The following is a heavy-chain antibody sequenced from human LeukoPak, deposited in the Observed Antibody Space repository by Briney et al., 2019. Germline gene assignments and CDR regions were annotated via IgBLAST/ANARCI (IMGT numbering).Heavy chain of an antibody. J-gene: IGHJ4*02. D-gene: IGHD2-15*01. CDR1: GDSVSSNSAA. CDR3: ARDFRYCSGGSCYTLFDY. CDR2: TYYRSKWYN. Sequence: SQTLSLTCAISGDSVSSNSAAWNWIRQSPSRGLEWLGRTYYRSKWYNDYAVSVKSRITINPDTSKNQFSLQLNPVTPEDTAVYYCARDFRYCSGGSCYTLFDYWGQGTLVTVSS. V-gene: IGHV6-1*01.